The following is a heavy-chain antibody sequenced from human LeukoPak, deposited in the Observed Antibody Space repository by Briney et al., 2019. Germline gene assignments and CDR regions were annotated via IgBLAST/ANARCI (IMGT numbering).Heavy chain of an antibody. J-gene: IGHJ4*02. Sequence: KSSETLSLTCTVSGGSISSVGYYWSWIRQHPGKGLEWIGYIYYSGSTYYNPSLKSRVTISVDTSKNQFSLKLSSVTAADTAVYYCARLSVGGYSYGTIRKTFDYWGQGTLVTVSS. CDR1: GGSISSVGYY. D-gene: IGHD5-18*01. CDR3: ARLSVGGYSYGTIRKTFDY. V-gene: IGHV4-31*02. CDR2: IYYSGST.